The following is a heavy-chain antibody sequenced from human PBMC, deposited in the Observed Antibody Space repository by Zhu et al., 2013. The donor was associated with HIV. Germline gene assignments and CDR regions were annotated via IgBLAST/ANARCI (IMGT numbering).Heavy chain of an antibody. CDR2: ISGGADST. CDR3: AKDTTTKSLEI. V-gene: IGHV3-23*01. D-gene: IGHD4-17*01. J-gene: IGHJ6*02. Sequence: VQLLESGGGLVQPGGSLRLTCAGSGFTFSSYGMSWVRQAPGMGLECVSSISGGADSTYYADSVRGRFTISRDDSKNTLYLQMNSLKTEDTAVYYCAKDTTTKSLEIWGQGTTVSVSS. CDR1: GFTFSSYG.